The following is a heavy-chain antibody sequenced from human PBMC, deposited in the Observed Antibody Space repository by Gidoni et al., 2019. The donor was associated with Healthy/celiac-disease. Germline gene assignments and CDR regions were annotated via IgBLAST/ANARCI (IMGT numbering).Heavy chain of an antibody. CDR1: GGSISSYY. J-gene: IGHJ4*02. Sequence: QVQLQESGPGLVKPSETLSLTCTVSGGSISSYYWSWIRQPAGKGLEWIGRIYTSGSTNYNPSLKSRVTMSVDTSKNQFSLKLSSVTAADTAVYYCARERPNGRKNHFDYWGQGTLVTVSS. CDR3: ARERPNGRKNHFDY. CDR2: IYTSGST. D-gene: IGHD1-26*01. V-gene: IGHV4-4*07.